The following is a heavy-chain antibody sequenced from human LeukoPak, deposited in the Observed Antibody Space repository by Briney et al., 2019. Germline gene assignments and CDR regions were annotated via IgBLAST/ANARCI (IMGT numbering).Heavy chain of an antibody. D-gene: IGHD4-17*01. V-gene: IGHV3-30-3*01. CDR2: ISYGGSNK. Sequence: GGSLRLSCAASGFTFSSYAMHWVRQAPGKGLEWVAVISYGGSNKYYADSVKGRFTISRDNSKNTLYLQMNSLRAEDTAVYYCARDREIYGDTPWDYWGQGTLVTVSS. J-gene: IGHJ4*02. CDR3: ARDREIYGDTPWDY. CDR1: GFTFSSYA.